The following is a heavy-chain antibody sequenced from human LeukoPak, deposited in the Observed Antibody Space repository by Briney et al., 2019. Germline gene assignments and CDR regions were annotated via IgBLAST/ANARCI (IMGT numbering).Heavy chain of an antibody. CDR1: GFTFSSYS. V-gene: IGHV3-21*01. Sequence: GGSLRLSCAASGFTFSSYSMNWVRQAPGKGLEWVSSISSSSSHIYYADSVKGRFTISRDNAKNSLYLQMNSLRAEDTAVYYCAKRGGSRYFDYWGQGTLVTVSS. CDR3: AKRGGSRYFDY. D-gene: IGHD3-16*01. J-gene: IGHJ4*02. CDR2: ISSSSSHI.